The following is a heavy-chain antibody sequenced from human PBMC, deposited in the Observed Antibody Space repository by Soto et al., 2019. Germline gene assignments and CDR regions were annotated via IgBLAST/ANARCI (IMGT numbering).Heavy chain of an antibody. CDR3: ATSGGGWLQPPV. J-gene: IGHJ4*02. CDR1: GFTFRSNW. D-gene: IGHD5-12*01. Sequence: GASLRLSCAASGFTFRSNWMSWVRQAPGKGLEWVANIKQDGSEKYYVDSVKGRFTISRDNAKNSLYLQMNSLRAEDTAVYYCATSGGGWLQPPVWGQGTLVTVSS. CDR2: IKQDGSEK. V-gene: IGHV3-7*03.